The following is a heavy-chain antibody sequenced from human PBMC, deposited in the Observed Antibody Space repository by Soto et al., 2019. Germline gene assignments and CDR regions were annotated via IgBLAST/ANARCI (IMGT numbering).Heavy chain of an antibody. J-gene: IGHJ6*02. CDR2: ISGSGGRT. CDR3: AKGGLGDYYYYGMDV. V-gene: IGHV3-23*01. CDR1: GFTFSNYA. Sequence: VHLLESGGGVVQPGGSLRLSCAAAGFTFSNYALNWVRQAPGKGLEWVSGISGSGGRTYYADSVKGRFTISRDNSKNTLYLQMNGLRAEDTAVYYCAKGGLGDYYYYGMDVWSQGATVTVSS. D-gene: IGHD3-16*01.